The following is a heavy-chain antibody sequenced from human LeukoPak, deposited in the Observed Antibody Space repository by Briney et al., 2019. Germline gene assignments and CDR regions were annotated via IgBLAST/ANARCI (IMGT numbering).Heavy chain of an antibody. D-gene: IGHD6-19*01. J-gene: IGHJ4*02. CDR1: GFTFGTHA. CDR2: MRGSGDTT. CDR3: AKLAGISGWYVYYFDY. Sequence: GGSLRLSCAASGFTFGTHAMTWVRQAPGKGPEWVSGMRGSGDTTYYADSVKGRFTISRDNSKNTLFLQMNSLRAEDTAVYYCAKLAGISGWYVYYFDYWGQGTLVTVS. V-gene: IGHV3-23*01.